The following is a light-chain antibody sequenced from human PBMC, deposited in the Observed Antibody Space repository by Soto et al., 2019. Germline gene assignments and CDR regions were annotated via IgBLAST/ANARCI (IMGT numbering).Light chain of an antibody. V-gene: IGKV3-11*01. CDR3: QQRSNWPLT. J-gene: IGKJ4*01. Sequence: EIVLTQSPATLSLSPGERATLSCRASQSVSSYFAWYHQQPAQAPRLLIYDAANRATGIPARFSGSGSGKDFTLTINRLEPEDFAVYYCQQRSNWPLTFGGGTKVEIK. CDR1: QSVSSY. CDR2: DAA.